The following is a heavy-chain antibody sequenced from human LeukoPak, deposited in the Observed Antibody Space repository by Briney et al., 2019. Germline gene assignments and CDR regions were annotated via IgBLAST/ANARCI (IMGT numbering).Heavy chain of an antibody. Sequence: SETLSLTCSVSGGSVSSSSNYWGWIRQPPGKGLEWIGNIYYSGSTYYNPSLKSRVTISVDTSKNQFSLKLSSVTAADTAIYYCASVRGDYYDSSGYYYFDYWGQGTLVTVSS. J-gene: IGHJ4*02. CDR1: GGSVSSSSNY. CDR2: IYYSGST. D-gene: IGHD3-22*01. CDR3: ASVRGDYYDSSGYYYFDY. V-gene: IGHV4-39*01.